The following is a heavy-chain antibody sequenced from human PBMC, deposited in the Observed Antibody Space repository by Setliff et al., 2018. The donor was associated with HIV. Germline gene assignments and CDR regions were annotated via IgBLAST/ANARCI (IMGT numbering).Heavy chain of an antibody. Sequence: ETLSLTCTVSGGSISSHYWSWIRQPPGKGLEWIGYIYYSGSTNYNPSLKSRVTISLDMSKNQFSLKLSSVTAADTAVYYCARDGPLEGSYRYYYYYMDVWGKGTTVTVSS. CDR2: IYYSGST. V-gene: IGHV4-59*11. D-gene: IGHD3-10*01. J-gene: IGHJ6*03. CDR3: ARDGPLEGSYRYYYYYMDV. CDR1: GGSISSHY.